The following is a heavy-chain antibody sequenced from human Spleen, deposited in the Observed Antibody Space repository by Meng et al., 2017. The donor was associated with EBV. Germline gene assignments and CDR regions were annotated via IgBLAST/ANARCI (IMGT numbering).Heavy chain of an antibody. V-gene: IGHV2-5*02. CDR3: AHRRIVGAYDY. J-gene: IGHJ4*02. CDR2: IYWDDDK. Sequence: QITLKQSGPTLVKPTTTITLTCTFSGCSLSTSGVGVGWIRQPAGKALEWLALIYWDDDKRYSPSLKSRLTITKDTSKNQVVLTMTNMDPVDTATYDCAHRRIVGAYDYWGQGTLVTVSS. D-gene: IGHD1-26*01. CDR1: GCSLSTSGVG.